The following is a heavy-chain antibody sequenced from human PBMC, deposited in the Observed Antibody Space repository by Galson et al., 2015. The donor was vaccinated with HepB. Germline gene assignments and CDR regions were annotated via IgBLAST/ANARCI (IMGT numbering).Heavy chain of an antibody. D-gene: IGHD2-2*02. Sequence: SLRLSCAASGFTFSDYAMNWVRQAPGKGLEWVSSISGSAGSTYYADSVNGRFTISRDNSKNTLYLQMNSLRAEDTALYYCAKARPSTEYLLRYVYFDYWGQGALVTVSS. CDR1: GFTFSDYA. CDR3: AKARPSTEYLLRYVYFDY. CDR2: ISGSAGST. V-gene: IGHV3-23*01. J-gene: IGHJ4*02.